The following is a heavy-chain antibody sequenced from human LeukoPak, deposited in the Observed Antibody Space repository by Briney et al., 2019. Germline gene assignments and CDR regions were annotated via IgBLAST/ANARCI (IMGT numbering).Heavy chain of an antibody. V-gene: IGHV1-18*01. D-gene: IGHD6-13*01. J-gene: IGHJ5*02. CDR2: ISAYNGTQ. CDR3: ARVEQQLVGNWFGP. CDR1: GYTFTSYV. Sequence: ASVKVSCKASGYTFTSYVISWVRQAPGQGLEGMGWISAYNGTQNYAQKLQGRATMTTETCTSKDYMELRSLRSDDTAVYYCARVEQQLVGNWFGPWGQGNLVTVSS.